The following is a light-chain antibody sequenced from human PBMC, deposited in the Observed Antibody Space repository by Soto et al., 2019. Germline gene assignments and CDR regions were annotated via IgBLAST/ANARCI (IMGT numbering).Light chain of an antibody. J-gene: IGLJ3*02. CDR2: GNS. V-gene: IGLV1-40*01. CDR1: SSNIGAGYD. Sequence: QSVLTQPPSVSGAPGQRVTISCTGSSSNIGAGYDVHWYQPLPGTAPKLLIYGNSNRPSGVPDRFSGSKSGTSASLAITGLQAEDESDYYCQFYDSSLSGWVFGGGTKVTVL. CDR3: QFYDSSLSGWV.